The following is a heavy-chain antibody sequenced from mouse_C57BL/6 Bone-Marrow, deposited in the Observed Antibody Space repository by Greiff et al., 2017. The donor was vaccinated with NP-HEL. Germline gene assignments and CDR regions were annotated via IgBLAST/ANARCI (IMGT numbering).Heavy chain of an antibody. J-gene: IGHJ1*03. V-gene: IGHV5-16*01. CDR2: INYDGSST. CDR1: GFTFSDYY. D-gene: IGHD3-3*01. Sequence: EVKLVESEGGLVQPGSSMKLSCTASGFTFSDYYMAWVRQVPEKGLEWVANINYDGSSTYYLDSLKSRFIISRDNAKNILYLQMSSLKSEDTATYYCAREGPVGQGYFDVWGTGTTVTVSS. CDR3: AREGPVGQGYFDV.